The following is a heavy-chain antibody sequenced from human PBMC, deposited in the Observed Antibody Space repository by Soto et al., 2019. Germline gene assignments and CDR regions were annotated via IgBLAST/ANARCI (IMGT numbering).Heavy chain of an antibody. CDR2: ISNSGRST. D-gene: IGHD3-3*01. J-gene: IGHJ4*02. Sequence: GGSLRLSCAASELTFSSYAMSWVRQAPGKGLEWVSHISNSGRSTKYADSVKGRFTISRDNSKNTLYLQMNSLRAEDTAIYYCAKDALAYYDFWSWGQGTLVTVSS. CDR3: AKDALAYYDFWS. CDR1: ELTFSSYA. V-gene: IGHV3-23*01.